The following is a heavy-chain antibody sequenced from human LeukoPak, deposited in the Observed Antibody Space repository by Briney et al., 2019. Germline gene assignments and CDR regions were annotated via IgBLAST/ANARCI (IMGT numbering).Heavy chain of an antibody. CDR2: LYNRGST. CDR1: GYSISSGYF. CDR3: ARVYGFVYGPYFDY. D-gene: IGHD3-10*01. V-gene: IGHV4-38-2*01. Sequence: SETLSLTCAVSGYSISSGYFWGWIRQPPGEGLEWIGSLYNRGSTYYNPSLKSGVTMSIDTSKNQFSLNLSSVTAADTAVYYCARVYGFVYGPYFDYWGPGTLVTVSS. J-gene: IGHJ4*02.